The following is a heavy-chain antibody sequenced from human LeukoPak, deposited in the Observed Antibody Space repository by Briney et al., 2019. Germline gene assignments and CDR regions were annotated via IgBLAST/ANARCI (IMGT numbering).Heavy chain of an antibody. J-gene: IGHJ3*02. CDR2: INPSGGT. Sequence: ASVKVSCKASGYTFSIYNMHWVRQAPGQGLEWMGIINPSGGTSYAQKLQGRITMTRGTSTSTLYMELSSLRSEDTAVYYCARDGPTRRNYYDSSGYLGAFDIWGQGTMVTVSS. V-gene: IGHV1-46*01. CDR1: GYTFSIYN. D-gene: IGHD3-22*01. CDR3: ARDGPTRRNYYDSSGYLGAFDI.